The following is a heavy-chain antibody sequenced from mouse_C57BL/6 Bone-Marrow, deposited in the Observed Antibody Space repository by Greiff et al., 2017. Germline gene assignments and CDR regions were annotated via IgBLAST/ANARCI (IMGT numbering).Heavy chain of an antibody. CDR2: IDPSDSYT. CDR1: GYTFTSYW. J-gene: IGHJ1*03. V-gene: IGHV1-59*01. CDR3: AREDYYGSSSLWYFDV. D-gene: IGHD1-1*01. Sequence: QVQLQQPGAELVRPGTSVKLSCKASGYTFTSYWMHWVKQRPGQGLEWIGVIDPSDSYTNYNQKFKGKATLTVDTSSSTAYMQLSSLTSEDSAVYYCAREDYYGSSSLWYFDVWGTGTTVTVSS.